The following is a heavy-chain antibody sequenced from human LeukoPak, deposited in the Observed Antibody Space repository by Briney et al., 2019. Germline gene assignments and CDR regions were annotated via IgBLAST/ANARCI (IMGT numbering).Heavy chain of an antibody. Sequence: SVKVSCKASGYTFTSYGISWVRQAPGQGLEWMGRIIPIFGTANYAQKFQGRVTITTDESTSTAYMELSSLRSEDTAVYYCARDMGAMPVDYWGQGTLVTVSS. J-gene: IGHJ4*02. CDR3: ARDMGAMPVDY. D-gene: IGHD1-26*01. CDR1: GYTFTSYG. CDR2: IIPIFGTA. V-gene: IGHV1-69*05.